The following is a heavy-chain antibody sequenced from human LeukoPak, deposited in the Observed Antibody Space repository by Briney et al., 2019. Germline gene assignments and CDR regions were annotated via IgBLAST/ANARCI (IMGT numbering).Heavy chain of an antibody. CDR1: GGSFSGYY. D-gene: IGHD3-9*01. CDR3: ARVLHDDILSPPAFDI. J-gene: IGHJ3*02. CDR2: INHSGST. Sequence: NPSETLSLTCAVYGGSFSGYYWSWIRQPPGKGLEWIGEINHSGSTNYNRSLKSRVTISVDTSKNQFSLKLSSVTAADTAVYYCARVLHDDILSPPAFDIWGQGTMVTVSS. V-gene: IGHV4-34*01.